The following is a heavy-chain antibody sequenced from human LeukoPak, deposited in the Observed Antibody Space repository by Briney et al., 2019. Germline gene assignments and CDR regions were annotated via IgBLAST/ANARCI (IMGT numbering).Heavy chain of an antibody. D-gene: IGHD4-17*01. CDR2: ISGSGGST. Sequence: PGGSLRLSCAASGFTFSTYAMSWVRQAPGKGLEWVSAISGSGGSTYNADSVKGRFTISRDNSKNTVYMQMTSLRAEDTALYYCAKGDYGDCYWGQGTLATVSS. CDR3: AKGDYGDCY. V-gene: IGHV3-23*01. J-gene: IGHJ4*02. CDR1: GFTFSTYA.